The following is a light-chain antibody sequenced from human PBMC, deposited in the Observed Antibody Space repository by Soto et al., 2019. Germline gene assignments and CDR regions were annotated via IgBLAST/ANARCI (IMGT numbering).Light chain of an antibody. CDR2: AAS. J-gene: IGKJ4*01. CDR1: QSISIY. V-gene: IGKV1-39*01. Sequence: DIQMTQSPSSLSACGGDRFTITCRASQSISIYLNWYQQKPGKAPKLLIYAASSLQSGVPSRFSGSGSGTDFTLTISSLQPEDFATYYCQQSYSTLLTFGGGTKVDI. CDR3: QQSYSTLLT.